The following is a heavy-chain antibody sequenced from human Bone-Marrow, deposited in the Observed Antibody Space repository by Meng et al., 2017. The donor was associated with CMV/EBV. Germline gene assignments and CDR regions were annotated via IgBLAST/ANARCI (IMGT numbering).Heavy chain of an antibody. CDR2: IRSKANSYAT. V-gene: IGHV3-73*01. D-gene: IGHD4-11*01. CDR1: GFTFSGSA. Sequence: GESLKISCAASGFTFSGSAMHWVRQASGKGLEWVGRIRSKANSYATAYAASVKGRFTIFRDDSKNTAYLQMNSLKTEDTAVYYWTRHSPPTSEDGMDVWGQGTTVTVSS. CDR3: TRHSPPTSEDGMDV. J-gene: IGHJ6*02.